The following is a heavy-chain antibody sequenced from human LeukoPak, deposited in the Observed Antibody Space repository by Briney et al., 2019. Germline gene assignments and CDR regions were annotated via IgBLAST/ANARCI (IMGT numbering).Heavy chain of an antibody. Sequence: SVKVSCKASGGTFSSYAISWVRQAPGQGLEWMGGIIPIFGTANYAQKFQGRVTITADESTSTAYMELSSLRPEDTAVYYCARDKGDDGYYFDYWGQGTLVTVSS. J-gene: IGHJ4*02. CDR2: IIPIFGTA. D-gene: IGHD1-1*01. CDR3: ARDKGDDGYYFDY. V-gene: IGHV1-69*13. CDR1: GGTFSSYA.